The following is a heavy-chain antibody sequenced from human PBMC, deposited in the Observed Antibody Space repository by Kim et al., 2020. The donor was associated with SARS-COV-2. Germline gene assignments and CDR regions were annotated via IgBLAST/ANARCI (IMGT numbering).Heavy chain of an antibody. CDR1: GFTFSSYG. Sequence: GGSLRLSCAASGFTFSSYGMHWVRQAPGKGLEWVAVIWYDGSNEYYADSVKGRFTISRDNSKNTLYLQMNSLRGEDTAVYYCAKDGGMATIPHKYFDLWGRGTLVTVSS. CDR3: AKDGGMATIPHKYFDL. CDR2: IWYDGSNE. J-gene: IGHJ2*01. D-gene: IGHD5-12*01. V-gene: IGHV3-33*06.